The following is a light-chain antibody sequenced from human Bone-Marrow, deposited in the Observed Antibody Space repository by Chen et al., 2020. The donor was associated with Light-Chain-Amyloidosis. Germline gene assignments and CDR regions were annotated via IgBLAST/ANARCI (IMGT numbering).Light chain of an antibody. CDR3: QQYYTYPLT. J-gene: IGKJ4*01. CDR1: QGITNY. V-gene: IGKV1-8*01. Sequence: AIRLIQSPSSLSASTGDIVTITCRASQGITNYLAWYQQRPGEAPHLLISAASTLHSGVPSRFNGTGSGTDFTLTITSLQSEDFATYFCQQYYTYPLTVGGGTKVDI. CDR2: AAS.